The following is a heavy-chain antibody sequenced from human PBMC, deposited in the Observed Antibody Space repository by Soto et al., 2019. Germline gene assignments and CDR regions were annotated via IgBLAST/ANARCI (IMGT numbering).Heavy chain of an antibody. CDR3: VRGYCTSASCYPNWFGP. CDR1: GFTLSNYW. J-gene: IGHJ5*02. Sequence: GGSLRLSCAASGFTLSNYWMSWVRQAPGKGLEWVANIKLDGSEEYYVDSVKGRFTISRDNAKNSLYLQMNSLRAEDTAVYYCVRGYCTSASCYPNWFGPWGQGTLVTVS. D-gene: IGHD2-2*01. CDR2: IKLDGSEE. V-gene: IGHV3-7*03.